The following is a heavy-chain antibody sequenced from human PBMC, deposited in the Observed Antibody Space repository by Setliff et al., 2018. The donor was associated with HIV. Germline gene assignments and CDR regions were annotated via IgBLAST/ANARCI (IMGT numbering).Heavy chain of an antibody. CDR1: GGSMNDYY. V-gene: IGHV4-4*07. CDR3: TKGYNWNNAYYGLDV. J-gene: IGHJ6*02. Sequence: LSLTCTVSGGSMNDYYWSWVRQPAGKTLEWLGRISSSGISTYNFSLRSRVTMSIDTSNNQFSLTLNSVTAADTAVYYCTKGYNWNNAYYGLDVWGQGTTVTVSS. D-gene: IGHD1-1*01. CDR2: ISSSGIS.